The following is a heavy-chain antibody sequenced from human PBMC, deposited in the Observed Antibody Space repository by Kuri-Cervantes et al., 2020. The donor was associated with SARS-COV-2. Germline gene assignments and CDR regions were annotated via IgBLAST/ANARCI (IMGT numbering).Heavy chain of an antibody. D-gene: IGHD1-26*01. CDR1: GGTFSSYA. CDR3: ARSSSGSYSDFEY. CDR2: ISPIVGDT. J-gene: IGHJ4*02. Sequence: ASVKGSCKASGGTFSSYAISWVRQAPGQGLEWMAIISPIVGDTTYAQRFRDRLSVTMDTSTSTVYMEMSSLTSEDTAVYYCARSSSGSYSDFEYWGQGTPVTVSS. V-gene: IGHV1-46*01.